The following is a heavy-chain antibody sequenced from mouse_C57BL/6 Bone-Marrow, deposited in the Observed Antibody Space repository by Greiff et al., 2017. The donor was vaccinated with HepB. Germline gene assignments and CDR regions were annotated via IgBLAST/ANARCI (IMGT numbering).Heavy chain of an antibody. J-gene: IGHJ3*01. V-gene: IGHV5-12*01. D-gene: IGHD2-4*01. CDR3: ARHGGLGTAY. CDR2: ISNGGGST. Sequence: EVMLVESGGGLVQPGGSLKLSCAASGFTFSDYYMYWVRQTPEKRLEWVAYISNGGGSTYYPDTVKGRFTISRDNAKNTLYLQMSRLKSEDTAMYYCARHGGLGTAYWGQGTLVTVSA. CDR1: GFTFSDYY.